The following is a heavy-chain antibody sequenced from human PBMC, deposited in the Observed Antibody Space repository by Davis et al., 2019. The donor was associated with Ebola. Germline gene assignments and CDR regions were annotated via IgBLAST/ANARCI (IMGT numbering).Heavy chain of an antibody. V-gene: IGHV3-11*01. CDR1: GFTFSDYY. J-gene: IGHJ6*02. CDR2: ISSSGSTI. Sequence: GESLKISCAASGFTFSDYYMSWIRQAPGKGLEWVSYISSSGSTIYYADSVKGRFTISRDNAKNSLYLQMNSLRAEDTAVYYCASGGGGYCSGGSCYHYGMDVWGQGTTVTVSS. D-gene: IGHD2-15*01. CDR3: ASGGGGYCSGGSCYHYGMDV.